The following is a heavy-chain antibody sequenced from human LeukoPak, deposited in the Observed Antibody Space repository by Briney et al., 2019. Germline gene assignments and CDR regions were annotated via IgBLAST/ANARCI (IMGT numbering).Heavy chain of an antibody. J-gene: IGHJ2*01. Sequence: PSETLSLTCTVSGGSISSSSYYWGWIRQSPGKGLEWIGSIYYGGSAYYNPSLKSRLTISVDTSKNQFSLNLSSVTAADTAVYYCARQRAWTNNWYFDLWGRGTLVTVSS. V-gene: IGHV4-39*01. D-gene: IGHD3/OR15-3a*01. CDR1: GGSISSSSYY. CDR2: IYYGGSA. CDR3: ARQRAWTNNWYFDL.